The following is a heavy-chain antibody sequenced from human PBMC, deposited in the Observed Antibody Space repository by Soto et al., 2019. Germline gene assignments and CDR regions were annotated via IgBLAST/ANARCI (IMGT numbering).Heavy chain of an antibody. V-gene: IGHV4-4*02. Sequence: PSETLSLTCAVSGGSISSSNWWSWVRQPPGKGLEWIGEIYHSGSTNYNPSLKSRVTISVDKSKNQFSLKLSSVTAADTAVYYCARERDCSSTSCDPTFDYWGQGTLVTSPQ. CDR1: GGSISSSNW. D-gene: IGHD2-2*01. CDR3: ARERDCSSTSCDPTFDY. CDR2: IYHSGST. J-gene: IGHJ4*02.